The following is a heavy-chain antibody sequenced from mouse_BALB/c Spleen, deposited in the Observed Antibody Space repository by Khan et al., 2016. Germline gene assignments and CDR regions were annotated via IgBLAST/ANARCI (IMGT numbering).Heavy chain of an antibody. CDR1: GYTFTNYG. Sequence: QIQLVQSGPELKKPGETVKISCKASGYTFTNYGVHWVKQAPGKGLKWMGWINTNTGAPTYAAEFKGRFAFSLDTSASTAFLQIDNLKNEDTATYFCAGWYGNYALDYWGQGTSVTVSS. V-gene: IGHV9-3*02. D-gene: IGHD2-10*02. CDR2: INTNTGAP. CDR3: AGWYGNYALDY. J-gene: IGHJ4*01.